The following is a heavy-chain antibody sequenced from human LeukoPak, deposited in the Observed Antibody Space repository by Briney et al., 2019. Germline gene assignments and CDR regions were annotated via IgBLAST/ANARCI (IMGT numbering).Heavy chain of an antibody. CDR2: IDPSVSYT. Sequence: GESLKISRKGSGHSFTSYWISWVRQMPGKGLEWMGRIDPSVSYTNYSPSFQGHVTISADKSISTAYLQWSSLKASDTAMYYCASLFRDDVFDIWGQGTMVTVSS. CDR3: ASLFRDDVFDI. D-gene: IGHD3-10*01. CDR1: GHSFTSYW. J-gene: IGHJ3*02. V-gene: IGHV5-10-1*01.